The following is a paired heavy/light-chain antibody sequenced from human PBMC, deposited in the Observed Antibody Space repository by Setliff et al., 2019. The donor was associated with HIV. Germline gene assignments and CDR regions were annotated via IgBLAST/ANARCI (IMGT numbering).Light chain of an antibody. CDR2: AAS. J-gene: IGKJ1*01. CDR1: QSISSY. V-gene: IGKV1-39*01. Sequence: DIQMTQSPSSLSASVGDRVTITCRASQSISSYLNWYQQKPGKAPKLLIYAASSSQSGVPSRFSGSGYGTDFTLTISSLQPEDFATYYCQQSYSIPRTFGQGTKVEIK. CDR3: QQSYSIPRT.
Heavy chain of an antibody. V-gene: IGHV3-48*03. Sequence: EVQLVESGGGLVQPGGSLRLSCAASGFTFSSYEMNWVRQAPGKGLEWLSYISNSDSTIYYADSVKGRFTISRDNAKNSLYLQMNSLRAEDTALYYCAREISGYYQYYFDCWGQGTLVTVSS. J-gene: IGHJ4*02. D-gene: IGHD3-22*01. CDR3: AREISGYYQYYFDC. CDR2: ISNSDSTI. CDR1: GFTFSSYE.